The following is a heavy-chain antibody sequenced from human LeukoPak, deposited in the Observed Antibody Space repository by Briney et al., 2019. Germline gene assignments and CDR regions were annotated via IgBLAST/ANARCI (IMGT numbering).Heavy chain of an antibody. V-gene: IGHV3-30*02. CDR2: IRYDGSNK. Sequence: GGSLRLSCAASGFTFSSYGMHWVRQAPGKGLEWVAFIRYDGSNKYYADSVKGRFTISRDNSKNTLYLQMNSLRAEDMAVYYCANGDDYDFWSGYSMDWGQGTLVTVSS. J-gene: IGHJ4*02. D-gene: IGHD3-3*01. CDR1: GFTFSSYG. CDR3: ANGDDYDFWSGYSMD.